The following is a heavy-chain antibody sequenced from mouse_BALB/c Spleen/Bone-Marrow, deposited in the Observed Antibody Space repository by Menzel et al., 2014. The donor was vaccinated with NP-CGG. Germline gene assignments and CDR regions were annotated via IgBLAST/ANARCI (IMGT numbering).Heavy chain of an antibody. CDR1: GYTFNSYY. CDR2: INPSNGGI. J-gene: IGHJ3*01. CDR3: TREGAY. Sequence: QVQLQQSGAELVKPGASVKLSCKASGYTFNSYYMYWVKQRPGQGLEWIGEINPSNGGINFNEKFKSKATLTVSKSSSTAYMQLSSLTSEDSAVYYCTREGAYWGQGTLVTVSA. V-gene: IGHV1S81*02.